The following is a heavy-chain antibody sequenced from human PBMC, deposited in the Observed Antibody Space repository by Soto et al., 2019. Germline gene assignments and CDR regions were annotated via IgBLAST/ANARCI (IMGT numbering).Heavy chain of an antibody. Sequence: EVQLVESGGGLVKPGGSLRLSCAASGFTLSNAWMSWVRQAPGKRLEWVGRIKSKTDRGTTDYAAPVKGRFTISRDDSKNTLYLKMNSLKTEYTAVYYCTTDTPTRGADYWGQGTLVTVSS. J-gene: IGHJ4*02. D-gene: IGHD2-15*01. CDR2: IKSKTDRGTT. CDR3: TTDTPTRGADY. CDR1: GFTLSNAW. V-gene: IGHV3-15*01.